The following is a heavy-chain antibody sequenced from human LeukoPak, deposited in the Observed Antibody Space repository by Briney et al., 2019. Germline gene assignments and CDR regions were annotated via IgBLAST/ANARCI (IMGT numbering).Heavy chain of an antibody. CDR1: GGSISSYY. D-gene: IGHD2-2*01. J-gene: IGHJ4*02. CDR3: ARPGVPAATMGGYYFDY. CDR2: IYYSGST. V-gene: IGHV4-59*05. Sequence: SETLSLTCTVSGGSISSYYWSWIRQPPGKGLEWIGSIYYSGSTYYNPSLKSRVTISVDTSKNQFSLKLSSVTAADTAVYYCARPGVPAATMGGYYFDYWGQGTLVTVSS.